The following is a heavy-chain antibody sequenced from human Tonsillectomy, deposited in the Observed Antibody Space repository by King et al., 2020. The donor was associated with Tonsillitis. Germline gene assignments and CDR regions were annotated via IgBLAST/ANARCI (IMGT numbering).Heavy chain of an antibody. CDR2: ITDAGGRT. D-gene: IGHD2/OR15-2a*01. J-gene: IGHJ3*02. CDR1: GFTFSRFA. V-gene: IGHV3-23*04. Sequence: VQLVQSGGGFVQPGGSLRLSCVASGFTFSRFAMSWVRQAPGKGLEWVSAITDAGGRTYYADSAKGQFTISRDNSKNTLYLQLNSLRAEDTAVYYCAKDGTFYGPNAFDTWGQGTLVAVSS. CDR3: AKDGTFYGPNAFDT.